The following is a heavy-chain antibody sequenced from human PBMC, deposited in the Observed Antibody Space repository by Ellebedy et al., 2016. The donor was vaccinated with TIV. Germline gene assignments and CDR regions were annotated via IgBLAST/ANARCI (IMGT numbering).Heavy chain of an antibody. J-gene: IGHJ4*02. D-gene: IGHD1-1*01. CDR3: ARHTTMAYLFDY. CDR1: GFSFSSYA. Sequence: GESLKISCAASGFSFSSYAMSWVRQAPGKGLEWVSGIVGSGGSRYADSVKGRFTISRDNSKSTLDLQMGSLRAEDTAVYFCARHTTMAYLFDYWGQGALVTVSS. V-gene: IGHV3-23*01. CDR2: IVGSGGSR.